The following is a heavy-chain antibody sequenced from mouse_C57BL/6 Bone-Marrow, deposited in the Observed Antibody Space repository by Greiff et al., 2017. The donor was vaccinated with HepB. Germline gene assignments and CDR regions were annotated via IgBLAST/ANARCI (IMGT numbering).Heavy chain of an antibody. J-gene: IGHJ2*01. Sequence: QVTLKVSGPELVKPGASVKISCKASGYSFTSYYIHWVKQRPGQGLEWIGWIYPGSGNTKYNEKFKGKATLTADTSSSTAYMQLSSLTSEDSAVYYCARRGKIDYFDYWGQGTTLTVSS. CDR2: IYPGSGNT. CDR1: GYSFTSYY. CDR3: ARRGKIDYFDY. V-gene: IGHV1-66*01.